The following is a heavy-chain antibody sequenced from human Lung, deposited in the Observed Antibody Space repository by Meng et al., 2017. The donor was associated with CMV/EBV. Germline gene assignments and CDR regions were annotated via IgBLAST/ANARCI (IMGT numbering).Heavy chain of an antibody. J-gene: IGHJ5*02. CDR3: TREPYYYDSSGYYCGFDP. CDR1: GFTFGDYA. V-gene: IGHV3-49*04. CDR2: IRSKAYGGTT. Sequence: SLKISXTASGFTFGDYAMSWVRQAPGKGLEWVCSIRSKAYGGTTEYAASVKGRFTISRDNSKSIAYLQMNRLKNEDTAVYYCTREPYYYDSSGYYCGFDPWGQGTMVTVSS. D-gene: IGHD3-22*01.